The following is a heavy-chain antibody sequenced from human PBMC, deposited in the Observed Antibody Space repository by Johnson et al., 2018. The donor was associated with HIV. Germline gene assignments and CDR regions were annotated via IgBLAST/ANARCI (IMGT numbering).Heavy chain of an antibody. V-gene: IGHV3-9*01. CDR3: AKGDYADISGYWLGYDFFHI. D-gene: IGHD3-22*01. CDR1: GFSFDEYA. CDR2: ISHNSETE. Sequence: LESGGGFAQPGRSLRLSCAASGFSFDEYAMHWVRQVPGKGLEWVSSISHNSETEDYADSVRGRFTISRENAKNSLYLQMDSLRREDTALYYCAKGDYADISGYWLGYDFFHIWGHGTMVTVSS. J-gene: IGHJ3*02.